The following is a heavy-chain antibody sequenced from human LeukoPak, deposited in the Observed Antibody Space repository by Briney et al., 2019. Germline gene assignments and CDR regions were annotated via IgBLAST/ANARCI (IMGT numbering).Heavy chain of an antibody. CDR1: GGTFSSYA. Sequence: ASVKVSCKASGGTFSSYAISWVRQAPGQGLEWMGGIIPIFGTANYAQKFQGRVTITTDESTSTAYMELSSLRSEDTAVYCCARSPFWSGYSYYYYYYYMDVWGKGTTVTVSS. CDR2: IIPIFGTA. V-gene: IGHV1-69*05. CDR3: ARSPFWSGYSYYYYYYYMDV. D-gene: IGHD3-3*01. J-gene: IGHJ6*03.